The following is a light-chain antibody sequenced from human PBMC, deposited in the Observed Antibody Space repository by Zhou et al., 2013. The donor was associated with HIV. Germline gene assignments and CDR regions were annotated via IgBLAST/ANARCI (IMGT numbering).Light chain of an antibody. CDR3: QQYNTYSLT. J-gene: IGKJ4*01. V-gene: IGKV1-5*03. CDR2: QAS. CDR1: QSISSW. Sequence: DIQMTQSPSTLSASVGDRVTISCRASQSISSWLAWYQQKPGKAPRLLIYQASTLQSGVPSRFSGGGSGTEFTLTISSLQPDDFATYYCQQYNTYSLTFGGGTKGGGSN.